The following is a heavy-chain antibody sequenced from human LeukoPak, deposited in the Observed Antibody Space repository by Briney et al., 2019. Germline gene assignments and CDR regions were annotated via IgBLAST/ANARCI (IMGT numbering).Heavy chain of an antibody. D-gene: IGHD3-10*01. CDR2: ISDSGGTT. V-gene: IGHV3-23*01. CDR1: GFTFSNYA. Sequence: GGSLRLSCAASGFTFSNYAMNWVRQAPGKGLEWVSVISDSGGTTYYADSVKGRFTISRDNSKNTLYLQMNSLRAEDTAVYYCAKDLSPLVWFVSGSDAFDIWGQGTMVTVSS. J-gene: IGHJ3*02. CDR3: AKDLSPLVWFVSGSDAFDI.